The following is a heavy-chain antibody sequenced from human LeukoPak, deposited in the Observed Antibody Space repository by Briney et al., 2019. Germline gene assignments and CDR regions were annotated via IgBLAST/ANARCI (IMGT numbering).Heavy chain of an antibody. V-gene: IGHV3-21*01. CDR1: GFTFMNYN. CDR2: IRSYSDYI. J-gene: IGHJ4*02. CDR3: ARKPVMVAAPFDY. D-gene: IGHD2-15*01. Sequence: PGGSLRLSCTASGFTFMNYNMDWVRQAPGKGLEWVSSIRSYSDYIDYADSVKGRFTISGDNAKNSLYLEMTSLRADDTAIYYCARKPVMVAAPFDYWGQGTLVTVSS.